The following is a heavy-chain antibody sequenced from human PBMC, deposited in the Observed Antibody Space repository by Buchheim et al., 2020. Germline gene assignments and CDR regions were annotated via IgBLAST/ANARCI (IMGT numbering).Heavy chain of an antibody. V-gene: IGHV5-51*01. Sequence: EVQLVQSGAELKKPGESLRISCKISGYSFTKNWIGWVRQMPGKGLEWMGMIFPADSDTSYSPAFQGQVTISADRSGSTVYPQWSSLKASGTAMYYCVRRGIDASGTDYWGQGT. CDR3: VRRGIDASGTDY. D-gene: IGHD6-13*01. J-gene: IGHJ4*02. CDR1: GYSFTKNW. CDR2: IFPADSDT.